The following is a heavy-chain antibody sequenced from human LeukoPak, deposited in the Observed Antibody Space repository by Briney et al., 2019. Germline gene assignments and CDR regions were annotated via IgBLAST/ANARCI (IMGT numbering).Heavy chain of an antibody. CDR1: GYSFTSYW. CDR2: IYPGDSDT. J-gene: IGHJ4*02. V-gene: IGHV5-51*01. Sequence: GESLKISCKGSGYSFTSYWIGWVRQTPGKGLEWMGIIYPGDSDTRYSPSFQGQVTISADKSISTAYLQWSSLKASDTAMYYCARCPDGYGSGSYYRNFDYWGQGTLVTVSS. CDR3: ARCPDGYGSGSYYRNFDY. D-gene: IGHD3-10*01.